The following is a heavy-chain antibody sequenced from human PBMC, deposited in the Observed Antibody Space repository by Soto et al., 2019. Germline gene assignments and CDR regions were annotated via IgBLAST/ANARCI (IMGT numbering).Heavy chain of an antibody. CDR2: IYPGDSDT. D-gene: IGHD3-22*01. CDR1: GYSLTNYW. CDR3: ATISYFDSNGAFDH. V-gene: IGHV5-51*01. Sequence: PGESLKISFKGSGYSLTNYWIGWVRQMPGKGLEWIGIIYPGDSDTKYSPSFRGQVIISADKSIGTAYLQWNSLKASDTAMYFCATISYFDSNGAFDHWGQGTLVTVSS. J-gene: IGHJ4*02.